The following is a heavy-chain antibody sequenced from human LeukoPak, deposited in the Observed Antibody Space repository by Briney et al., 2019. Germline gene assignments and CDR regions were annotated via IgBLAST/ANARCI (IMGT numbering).Heavy chain of an antibody. CDR2: IRSKAYGGTT. CDR1: GFTFGDYA. CDR3: TRVQRGYSYGYETDY. J-gene: IGHJ4*02. D-gene: IGHD5-18*01. V-gene: IGHV3-49*04. Sequence: GGSLRLSCTASGFTFGDYAMSWVRQAPGKGLEWVGFIRSKAYGGTTEYAASVKGRFTISRDDSKSIAYLQMNSLKTEDTAVYYCTRVQRGYSYGYETDYWGQGTLVTVSS.